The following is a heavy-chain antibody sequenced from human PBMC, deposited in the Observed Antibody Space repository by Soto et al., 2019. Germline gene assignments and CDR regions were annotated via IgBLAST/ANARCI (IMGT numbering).Heavy chain of an antibody. CDR2: TYYRSKWYN. J-gene: IGHJ5*02. CDR3: ARDTGSGWYEEDWFDP. CDR1: GDSVSSNSAA. Sequence: PSQTLSLTCASSGDSVSSNSAAWNWIRQSPSRGLEWLGRTYYRSKWYNDYAVSVKSRITINPDTSKNQFSLQLNSVTPEDTAVYYCARDTGSGWYEEDWFDPWGQGTLVTVSS. D-gene: IGHD6-19*01. V-gene: IGHV6-1*01.